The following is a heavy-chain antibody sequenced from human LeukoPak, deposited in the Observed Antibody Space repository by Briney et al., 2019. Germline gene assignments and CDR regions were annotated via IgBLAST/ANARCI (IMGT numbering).Heavy chain of an antibody. V-gene: IGHV1-8*01. Sequence: ASVKVSCKASGYTFTNYDINWVRQATGQGLEWMGYMKPNSGNTGYAQKFQGRVTMTRDTSISTAYMELSSLRSEDTAVYYCARYPLNGGDDYWGQGTLVTVSS. CDR1: GYTFTNYD. CDR2: MKPNSGNT. CDR3: ARYPLNGGDDY. J-gene: IGHJ4*02. D-gene: IGHD3-16*01.